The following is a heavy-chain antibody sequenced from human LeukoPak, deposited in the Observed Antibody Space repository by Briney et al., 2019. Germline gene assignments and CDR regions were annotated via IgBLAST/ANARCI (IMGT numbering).Heavy chain of an antibody. CDR2: IWYDGSNK. CDR3: ARGSSDGLFDY. J-gene: IGHJ4*02. V-gene: IGHV3-33*01. D-gene: IGHD5-24*01. Sequence: GGSLRLSCAASGFTFSSYGMHWVRQAPGKGLEWVAVIWYDGSNKYYADSVKGRFTISRDNSKNTLYLQMNSLRAEDTAVYYCARGSSDGLFDYWGQGTLVTVSS. CDR1: GFTFSSYG.